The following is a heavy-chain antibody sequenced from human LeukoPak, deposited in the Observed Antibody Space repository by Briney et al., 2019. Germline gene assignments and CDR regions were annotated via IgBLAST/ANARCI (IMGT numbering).Heavy chain of an antibody. J-gene: IGHJ5*02. CDR3: ARIFYYGSGNNWFDP. V-gene: IGHV3-48*01. D-gene: IGHD3-10*01. CDR1: GFTFSTYG. Sequence: PGGSLRLSCAASGFTFSTYGMNWVRQTPGKRLEWVSYISSSSDSIYYADSVKGRFTISRDNAENSLYLQMNSLRAEDTAIYYCARIFYYGSGNNWFDPWGQGTLVTVSS. CDR2: ISSSSDSI.